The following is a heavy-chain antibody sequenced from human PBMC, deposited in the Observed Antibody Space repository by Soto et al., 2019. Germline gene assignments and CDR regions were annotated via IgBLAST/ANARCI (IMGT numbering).Heavy chain of an antibody. V-gene: IGHV1-3*01. CDR1: GYTFTSYA. CDR3: ARSLQIVPAAIAY. Sequence: ASVKVSCKASGYTFTSYAMHWVRQAPGQRLEWMGWINAGNGNTKYSQKFQGRVTITRDTSASTAYMELSSLRSEDTAVYYCARSLQIVPAAIAYWGQGTLVTVLL. J-gene: IGHJ4*02. CDR2: INAGNGNT. D-gene: IGHD2-2*02.